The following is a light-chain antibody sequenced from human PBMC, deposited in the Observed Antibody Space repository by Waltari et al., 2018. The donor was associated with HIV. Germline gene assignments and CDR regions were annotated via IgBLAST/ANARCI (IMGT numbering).Light chain of an antibody. CDR3: QQYYSTPT. CDR2: AAS. V-gene: IGKV1-NL1*01. J-gene: IGKJ1*01. Sequence: DIQMTQSPSSLSASVGDRVTITCRASQGISNSLAWYQQKPGKAPKLLLYAASRLESGVPSSFSGGGTGTDYTLTISSLQPDHFATYYCQQYYSTPTFGQGTRVEIK. CDR1: QGISNS.